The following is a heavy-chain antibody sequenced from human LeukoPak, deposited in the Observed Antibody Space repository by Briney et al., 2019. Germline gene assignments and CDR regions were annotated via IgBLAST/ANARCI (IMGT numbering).Heavy chain of an antibody. Sequence: PSETLSLTCAVSGGSISSSNWWSWVRQPPGKGLEWIGEIYHSGSTNYNPSLKSRVTISVDTSKNQFSLKLSSVTAADTAVYYCARTLIGENGDYWGQGTLVTVSS. CDR1: GGSISSSNW. J-gene: IGHJ4*02. CDR3: ARTLIGENGDY. CDR2: IYHSGST. D-gene: IGHD7-27*01. V-gene: IGHV4-4*02.